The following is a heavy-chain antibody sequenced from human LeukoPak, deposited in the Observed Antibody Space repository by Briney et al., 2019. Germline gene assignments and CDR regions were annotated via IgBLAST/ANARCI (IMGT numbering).Heavy chain of an antibody. CDR2: INHSGST. J-gene: IGHJ3*02. CDR3: ASNYYDSSGYYYEDAFDI. Sequence: SETLSLTCTVSGGSISIYYWSWIRQPPGKGLEWIGEINHSGSTNYNPSLKSRVTISVDTSKNQFSLKLSSVTAADTAVYYCASNYYDSSGYYYEDAFDIWGQGTMVTVSS. V-gene: IGHV4-34*01. D-gene: IGHD3-22*01. CDR1: GGSISIYY.